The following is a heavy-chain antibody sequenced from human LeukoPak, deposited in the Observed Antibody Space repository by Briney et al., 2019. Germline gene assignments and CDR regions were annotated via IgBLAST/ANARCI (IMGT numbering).Heavy chain of an antibody. Sequence: PGGSLRLSCAASGFTFSSYEMNWVRQAPGKGLEWVSYISSSGSTIYYADSVKGRFTISRDNAKNSLYLQMNSLRAEDTALYYCARDLPGSSSSGGYWGQGTLVTVSS. CDR3: ARDLPGSSSSGGY. V-gene: IGHV3-48*03. CDR1: GFTFSSYE. D-gene: IGHD6-6*01. CDR2: ISSSGSTI. J-gene: IGHJ4*02.